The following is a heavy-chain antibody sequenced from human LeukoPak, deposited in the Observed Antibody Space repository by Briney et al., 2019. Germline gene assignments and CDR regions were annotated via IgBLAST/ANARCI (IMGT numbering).Heavy chain of an antibody. D-gene: IGHD3-16*01. Sequence: SETLSLTCAVYGGSFSGYYWSWIRQPPGKGLEWVGEINHSGSTNYNPSLKSRVTISVDTSKNQFSLKLSSVTAADTAVYYCARGVGGGLYYFDYWGQGTLVTVSS. V-gene: IGHV4-34*01. CDR1: GGSFSGYY. CDR3: ARGVGGGLYYFDY. J-gene: IGHJ4*02. CDR2: INHSGST.